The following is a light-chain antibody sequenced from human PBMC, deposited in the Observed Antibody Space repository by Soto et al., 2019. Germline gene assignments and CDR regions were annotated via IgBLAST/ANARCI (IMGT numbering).Light chain of an antibody. CDR2: TND. V-gene: IGLV1-44*01. CDR1: SSNIGSNS. J-gene: IGLJ1*01. Sequence: QSVLTQPPSASGTPGQRVTISCSGSSSNIGSNSVNWYQQLPGTAPKLLIYTNDQRPSGVPDRFSGSKSGTSAYLAISGLQYEDEVYSYCAAWDDSLNGYVFGTGAKVTVL. CDR3: AAWDDSLNGYV.